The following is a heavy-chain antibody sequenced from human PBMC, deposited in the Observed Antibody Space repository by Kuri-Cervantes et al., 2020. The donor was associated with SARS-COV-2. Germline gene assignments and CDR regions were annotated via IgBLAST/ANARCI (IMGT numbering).Heavy chain of an antibody. CDR3: AKSPLVGSYHFDH. CDR1: GFTFSSYG. V-gene: IGHV3-30*18. Sequence: GGSLRLSCAASGFTFSSYGMHWVRQAPGKGLEWVAVISYDGSNKYYADSVKGRFTISRDNSKNTLYLQMNSLRVEDTATYYCAKSPLVGSYHFDHWGQGNLVTVSS. CDR2: ISYDGSNK. D-gene: IGHD5-18*01. J-gene: IGHJ4*02.